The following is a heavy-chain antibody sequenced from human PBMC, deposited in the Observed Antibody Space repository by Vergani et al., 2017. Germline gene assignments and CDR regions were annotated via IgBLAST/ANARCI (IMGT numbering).Heavy chain of an antibody. J-gene: IGHJ4*02. CDR2: ISGRGGRT. CDR3: AKGDDISRWLARYFDC. D-gene: IGHD6-13*01. V-gene: IGHV3-23*01. CDR1: GFTFSIYA. Sequence: EVQLLESGGGLVQPGGSLRLSCAASGFTFSIYAMSWVRQAPGRGLEWFSAISGRGGRTYYADSVKGRFTMSRDNSKNTMYLQMNSLRAEDTAVYYCAKGDDISRWLARYFDCWGERTLVTASS.